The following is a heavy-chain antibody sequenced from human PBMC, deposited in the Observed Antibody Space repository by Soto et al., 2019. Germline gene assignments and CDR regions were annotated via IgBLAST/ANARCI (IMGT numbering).Heavy chain of an antibody. CDR2: INSDGSTT. J-gene: IGHJ4*02. Sequence: GGSLRLSCAPSGFTFSSYWMHWVRQAPGKGLVWVSRINSDGSTTTYADSVKGRFTISRDSAKNTLYLQMDSLRAEDTAVYYCARSISTTAPGTGGYWGQGTLVTVSS. CDR1: GFTFSSYW. CDR3: ARSISTTAPGTGGY. D-gene: IGHD6-13*01. V-gene: IGHV3-74*01.